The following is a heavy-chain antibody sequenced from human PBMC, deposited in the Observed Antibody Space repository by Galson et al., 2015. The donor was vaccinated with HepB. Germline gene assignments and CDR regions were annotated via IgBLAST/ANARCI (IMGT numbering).Heavy chain of an antibody. CDR3: ARDHGPFDY. Sequence: SLRLSCAASGFTFSSYAMHWVRQAPGKGLEWVAVISYDGSNKYYADSVKGRFTISRDNSKNTLYLQMNSLRAEDTAVYYCARDHGPFDYWGQGTLVTVSS. CDR2: ISYDGSNK. D-gene: IGHD4-17*01. CDR1: GFTFSSYA. V-gene: IGHV3-30-3*01. J-gene: IGHJ4*02.